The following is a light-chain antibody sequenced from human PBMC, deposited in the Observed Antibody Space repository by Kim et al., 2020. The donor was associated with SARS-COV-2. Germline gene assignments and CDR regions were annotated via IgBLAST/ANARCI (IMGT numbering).Light chain of an antibody. CDR2: AAS. V-gene: IGKV1-27*01. CDR1: QGISNY. CDR3: QKYNSAPWT. J-gene: IGKJ1*01. Sequence: DIQMTQSPSSLSASVGDTVTITCRASQGISNYLAWYQQKPGKVPKLLIYAASTLQSGVPSRFSGSGSGTDFTLTISSLQPEDVASYYCQKYNSAPWTFDQGTKVDIK.